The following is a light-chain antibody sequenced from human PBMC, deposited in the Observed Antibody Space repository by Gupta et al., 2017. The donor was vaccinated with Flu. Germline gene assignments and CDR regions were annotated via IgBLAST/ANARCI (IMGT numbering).Light chain of an antibody. CDR1: QSISSW. V-gene: IGKV1-5*03. CDR3: QQHNSYPLT. Sequence: DIQLTQSPSTLSASIGDRVTITCRASQSISSWLIWYQQKPGKAPKLLIYKASNLQSGVPSRFSGSGSGTEFTLTISSLQPDDFATYYCQQHNSYPLTFGQGTRLEI. CDR2: KAS. J-gene: IGKJ5*01.